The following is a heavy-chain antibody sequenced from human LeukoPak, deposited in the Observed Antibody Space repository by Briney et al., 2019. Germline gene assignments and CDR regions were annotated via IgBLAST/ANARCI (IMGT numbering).Heavy chain of an antibody. D-gene: IGHD5-12*01. J-gene: IGHJ4*02. CDR2: IRSSSSTI. CDR1: GFTFSNYI. V-gene: IGHV3-48*01. CDR3: AKSSAGGYLFDY. Sequence: GSLRLSCAASGFTFSNYIMTWVRQAPGKGLEWVSYIRSSSSTIYYADSVKGRFTISRDNSKNTLYLQMNSLRAEDTAVYYCAKSSAGGYLFDYWGQGTLVTVSS.